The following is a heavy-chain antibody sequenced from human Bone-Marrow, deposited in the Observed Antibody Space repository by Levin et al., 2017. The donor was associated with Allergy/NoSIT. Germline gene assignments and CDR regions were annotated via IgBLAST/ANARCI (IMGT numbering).Heavy chain of an antibody. D-gene: IGHD5-12*01. CDR2: INPNSGGT. CDR3: ARGSEDFSGFDLTY. V-gene: IGHV1-2*02. Sequence: GASVKVSCKASGYTFIDFFMHWVRQAPGQGPEWMGWINPNSGGTHFAQKFQGRVTLTTDTSISTASLQLSRLTSDDTAVYYCARGSEDFSGFDLTYWGQGTLVTVSS. CDR1: GYTFIDFF. J-gene: IGHJ4*02.